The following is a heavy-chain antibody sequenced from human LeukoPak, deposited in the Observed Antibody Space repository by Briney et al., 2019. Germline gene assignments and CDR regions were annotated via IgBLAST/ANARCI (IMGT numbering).Heavy chain of an antibody. J-gene: IGHJ4*02. CDR3: AKWARYSSGYYYVYEN. V-gene: IGHV3-23*01. CDR1: GFTFSSYA. Sequence: QSGGSLRLSCAASGFTFSSYAMSWVRQAPGKGLEWVSAISGSGGRTYYADSVKGRFTISRDNSKNTLYLQMNSLRAEGTAVYYCAKWARYSSGYYYVYENWGQGTLVTVSS. D-gene: IGHD3-22*01. CDR2: ISGSGGRT.